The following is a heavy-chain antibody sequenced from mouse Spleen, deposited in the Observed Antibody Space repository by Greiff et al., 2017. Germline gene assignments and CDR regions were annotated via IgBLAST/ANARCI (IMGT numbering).Heavy chain of an antibody. D-gene: IGHD2-4*01. CDR1: GYSITRGYY. CDR3: ARLITFFDY. V-gene: IGHV3-6*01. J-gene: IGHJ2*01. Sequence: EVKLQESGPGLVKPSQSLSLTCSVTGYSITRGYYWNWIRQFPGNKLEWMGYISYDGSNNYNPSLKNRISITRDTSKNQFFLKLNSVTTEDTATYYCARLITFFDYWGQGTTLTVSS. CDR2: ISYDGSN.